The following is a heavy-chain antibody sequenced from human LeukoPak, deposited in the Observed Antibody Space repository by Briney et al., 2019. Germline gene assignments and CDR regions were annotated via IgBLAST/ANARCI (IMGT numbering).Heavy chain of an antibody. Sequence: PGGSLRLSCTASGFTFGDYAMSWFRQAPGKGLEWVGFIRSKAYGGTTEYAASVKGRFTISRDDSKSIAYLQMNSLKTEDTAVYYCTRDSNYDFWSGYYDHNWFDPWGQGTLVTVSS. CDR3: TRDSNYDFWSGYYDHNWFDP. D-gene: IGHD3-3*01. V-gene: IGHV3-49*03. CDR1: GFTFGDYA. CDR2: IRSKAYGGTT. J-gene: IGHJ5*02.